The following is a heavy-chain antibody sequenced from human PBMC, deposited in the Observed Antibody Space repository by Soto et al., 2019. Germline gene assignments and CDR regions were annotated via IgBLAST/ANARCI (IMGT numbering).Heavy chain of an antibody. CDR2: ISSSGSTI. J-gene: IGHJ4*02. D-gene: IGHD6-19*01. V-gene: IGHV3-11*01. CDR3: ASPPINQQWLVPLDY. CDR1: GFTFSDYY. Sequence: QVQLVESGGGLVKPGGSLRLSCAASGFTFSDYYMSWIRQAPGKGLEWVSYISSSGSTIYYADSVKGRFTIYRDNAKNSLYLQMNSLRAEDTAVYYCASPPINQQWLVPLDYWGQGTLVTVSS.